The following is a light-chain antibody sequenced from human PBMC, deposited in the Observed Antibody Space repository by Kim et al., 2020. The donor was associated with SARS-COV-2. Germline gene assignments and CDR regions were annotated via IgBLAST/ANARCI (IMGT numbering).Light chain of an antibody. J-gene: IGKJ2*01. CDR2: DAS. CDR1: QSINSW. Sequence: SASVGVRVTIPCRASQSINSWLAWYQQKPGKAPKLLIFDASSLESGVPSRFSGSGSGTEFTLTISSLQPDDFATYFCQQYNAYPYTFGQGTKLEI. V-gene: IGKV1-5*01. CDR3: QQYNAYPYT.